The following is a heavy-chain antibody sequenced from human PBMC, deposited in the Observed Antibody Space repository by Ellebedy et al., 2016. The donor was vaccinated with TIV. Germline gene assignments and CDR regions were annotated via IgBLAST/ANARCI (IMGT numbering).Heavy chain of an antibody. CDR3: AKAGYSSSWYVYYYYGMDV. CDR1: GFTFSSYG. Sequence: GESLKISXAASGFTFSSYGMHWVRQAPGKGLEWVAVIWYDGSNKYYADSVKGRFTISRDNSKNTLYLQMNSLRAEDTAVYYCAKAGYSSSWYVYYYYGMDVWGQGTTVTVSS. D-gene: IGHD6-13*01. V-gene: IGHV3-30*02. J-gene: IGHJ6*02. CDR2: IWYDGSNK.